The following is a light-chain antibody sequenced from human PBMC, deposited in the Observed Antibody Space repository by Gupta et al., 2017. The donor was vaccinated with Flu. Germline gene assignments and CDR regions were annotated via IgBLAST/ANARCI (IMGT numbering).Light chain of an antibody. J-gene: IGKJ2*01. CDR3: KQNLQTPYI. V-gene: IGKV2-28*01. CDR2: LTS. Sequence: DIVMTQSAPSVTVTPGEPASISCRSTQSLLHSNGKNYLDWYLQRPGQSPQLLIYLTSTRAPGVPNRFSGSGSGTEFALKISRVEAEDVGVYYCKQNLQTPYIFGQGTKLEIK. CDR1: QSLLHSNGKNY.